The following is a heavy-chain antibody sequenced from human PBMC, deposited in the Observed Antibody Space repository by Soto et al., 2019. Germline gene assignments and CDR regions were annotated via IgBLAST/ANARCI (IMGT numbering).Heavy chain of an antibody. CDR3: ARRGGATIMDY. Sequence: QLQLQESGPGLVKPSETLSLTCTVSGGSISSSSYYWDWIRQPTGKGLEWIGSIYYSGSTYYNPSLKSRVTISVDTSKNQFSLKLSSVTAADTAVYYCARRGGATIMDYWGQGTLVTVSS. D-gene: IGHD5-12*01. CDR1: GGSISSSSYY. J-gene: IGHJ4*02. CDR2: IYYSGST. V-gene: IGHV4-39*01.